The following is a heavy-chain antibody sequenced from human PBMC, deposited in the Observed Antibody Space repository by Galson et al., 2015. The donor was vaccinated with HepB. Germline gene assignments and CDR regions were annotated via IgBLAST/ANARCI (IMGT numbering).Heavy chain of an antibody. D-gene: IGHD2-21*01. CDR1: GGSISSGGYF. CDR2: IYYSEDT. CDR3: ARDEGIGPDY. V-gene: IGHV4-31*03. Sequence: LSLTCTVSGGSISSGGYFWSRIRQHPGKGLKWIGYIYYSEDTYYNPSLKSRVTISVDTSKNQFSLKLNSVTAADTAVYYCARDEGIGPDYWGQGTLVTVSS. J-gene: IGHJ4*02.